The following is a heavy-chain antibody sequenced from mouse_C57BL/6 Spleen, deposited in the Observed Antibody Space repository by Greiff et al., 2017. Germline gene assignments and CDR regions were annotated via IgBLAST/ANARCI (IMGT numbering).Heavy chain of an antibody. V-gene: IGHV14-2*01. D-gene: IGHD2-4*01. CDR2: LDPEDGAT. J-gene: IGHJ2*01. Sequence: VQLQQSGAELVKPGASVKLSCTASGFNIKDYYMHWVKQRTEQGLEWIGRLDPEDGATKYAPKFPGKATITADTASNTAYLQLRSLTSEDTAGYYCARVSSYYDYGSFDDWGQGTTLTVSS. CDR1: GFNIKDYY. CDR3: ARVSSYYDYGSFDD.